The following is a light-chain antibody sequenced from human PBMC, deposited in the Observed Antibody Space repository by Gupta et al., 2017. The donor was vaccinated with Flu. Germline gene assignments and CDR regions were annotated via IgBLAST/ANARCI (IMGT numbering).Light chain of an antibody. CDR3: QTWGTGTWV. J-gene: IGLJ3*02. CDR2: LNSDGSH. CDR1: SGHSSYA. Sequence: QLVLTQSPSASASLGASVKLTCTLSSGHSSYAIAWHQQQPEKGPRYLMKLNSDGSHSKGDGIPDRFSGSSSGAERYLTISSLQSEDEDYYYCQTWGTGTWVFGGGTKLTVL. V-gene: IGLV4-69*01.